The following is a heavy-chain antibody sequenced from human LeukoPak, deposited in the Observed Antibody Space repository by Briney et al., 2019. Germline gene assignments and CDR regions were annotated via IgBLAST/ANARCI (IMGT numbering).Heavy chain of an antibody. Sequence: PSETLSLTCTVSGYSITSGYYWGWIRQPPGKGLDWIGTMYYGGSTYYNPSLMSRVTISVDTSKNQFSLKLSSVTAADTVVYYCARGGYDILTGYDYWGQGTLVTVSS. D-gene: IGHD3-9*01. J-gene: IGHJ4*02. CDR1: GYSITSGYY. CDR2: MYYGGST. CDR3: ARGGYDILTGYDY. V-gene: IGHV4-38-2*02.